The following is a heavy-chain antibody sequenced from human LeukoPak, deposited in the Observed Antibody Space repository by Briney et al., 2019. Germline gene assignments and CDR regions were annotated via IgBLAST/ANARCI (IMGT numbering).Heavy chain of an antibody. CDR3: ARLGYCSSTSCYTNWFDP. CDR2: ISANNGDT. D-gene: IGHD2-2*02. J-gene: IGHJ5*02. V-gene: IGHV1-18*01. Sequence: ASVRVSCKASGYTFTSYGITWVRQAPGQGLEWMGWISANNGDTVYAQKLQDRVTMTIDTSTTTVYMELRSLRSEDTAVYYCARLGYCSSTSCYTNWFDPWGQGTLVTVSS. CDR1: GYTFTSYG.